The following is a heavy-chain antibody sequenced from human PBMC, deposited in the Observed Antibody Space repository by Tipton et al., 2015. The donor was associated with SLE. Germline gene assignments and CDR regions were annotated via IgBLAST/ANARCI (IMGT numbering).Heavy chain of an antibody. CDR2: INHSGST. J-gene: IGHJ4*02. CDR1: GGSLSGYY. V-gene: IGHV4-34*01. CDR3: ARVVTGTWGY. Sequence: TLSLTCAVYGGSLSGYYWSWIRQPPGKGLEWIGEINHSGSTNYNPSLKSRVTISVDTSKNQFSLKLSSVTAADTAVYYCARVVTGTWGYWGQGTLVTVSS. D-gene: IGHD1-7*01.